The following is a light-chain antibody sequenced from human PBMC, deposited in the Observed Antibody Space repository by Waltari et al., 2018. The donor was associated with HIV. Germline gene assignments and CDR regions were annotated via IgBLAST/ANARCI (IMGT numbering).Light chain of an antibody. CDR3: SSYAGINTYVL. Sequence: QSALTQPPSASGSPGQSVTISCNGTSSDVGGNNYVSWYQQYPGKAPRLMIYEVYKRPSGVPHRFVCSKSGNAASLTVAGLQAEDEANYYCSSYAGINTYVLFGGGTKLTVL. J-gene: IGLJ2*01. V-gene: IGLV2-8*01. CDR2: EVY. CDR1: SSDVGGNNY.